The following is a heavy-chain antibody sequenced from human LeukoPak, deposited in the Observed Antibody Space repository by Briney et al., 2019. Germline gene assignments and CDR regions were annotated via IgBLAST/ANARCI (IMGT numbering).Heavy chain of an antibody. Sequence: GGSLRLSCAASGFTFSSYGILWVRQAPGKGLEWVAVIWYDGSNKYYADSVKGRFTISRDQSKNTVYLQMNSLRADDTAVYYCARLGSGWAIDYWGQGTLVTVSS. D-gene: IGHD6-19*01. CDR1: GFTFSSYG. CDR3: ARLGSGWAIDY. V-gene: IGHV3-33*01. CDR2: IWYDGSNK. J-gene: IGHJ4*02.